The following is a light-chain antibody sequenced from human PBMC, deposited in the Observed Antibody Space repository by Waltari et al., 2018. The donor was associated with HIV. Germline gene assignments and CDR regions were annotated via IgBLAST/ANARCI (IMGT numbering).Light chain of an antibody. V-gene: IGKV4-1*01. CDR2: CAS. CDR1: QKILFSYTNKNY. Sequence: DNVMTQSSDSLAVALRERATLNCNSSQKILFSYTNKNYLSLYQQVPGQPPRLHIYCASTRESGVPVRLTGSGSGTKFTLTISLLQGVDVRRYFCQQYYSPLRTFGQGTSVDLK. CDR3: QQYYSPLRT. J-gene: IGKJ1*01.